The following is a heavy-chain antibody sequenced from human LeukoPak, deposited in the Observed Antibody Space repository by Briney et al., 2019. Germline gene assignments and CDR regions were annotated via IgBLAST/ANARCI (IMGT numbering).Heavy chain of an antibody. Sequence: PGGSLRLSCAASGFTFSSYAMSWVRQVPGKGLEWVSVISGSGGSTSYADSVKGRFTISRDNSKNTLYLQMNSLGADDTAVYYCAKEGFDGGGYFDYWGQGTLVTVSS. D-gene: IGHD3-16*01. CDR1: GFTFSSYA. CDR3: AKEGFDGGGYFDY. V-gene: IGHV3-23*01. CDR2: ISGSGGST. J-gene: IGHJ4*02.